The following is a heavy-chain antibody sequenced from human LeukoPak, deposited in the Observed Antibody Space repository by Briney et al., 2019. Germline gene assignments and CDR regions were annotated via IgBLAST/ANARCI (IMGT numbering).Heavy chain of an antibody. CDR3: AKDAIVGSPQWYFDL. D-gene: IGHD1-26*01. J-gene: IGHJ2*01. Sequence: RPGGSLRLSCAASGFTFSDCAMSWVRQAPGKGLEWVSSIRGNGDSTYYADSVRGRVTISRDNSKNTVYLQMNILRAEDTAVYYCAKDAIVGSPQWYFDLWGRGDLVTVSS. V-gene: IGHV3-23*01. CDR2: IRGNGDST. CDR1: GFTFSDCA.